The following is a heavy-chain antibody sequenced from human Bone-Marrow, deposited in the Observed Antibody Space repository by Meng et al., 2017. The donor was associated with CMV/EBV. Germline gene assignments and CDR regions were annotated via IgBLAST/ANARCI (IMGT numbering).Heavy chain of an antibody. CDR2: INPNSGGT. Sequence: ASVKVSCKASGYTFTGYYMHWVRQAPGQGLEWMGWINPNSGGTNYAQKLQGRVTMTRDTSISTAYMELSRLRSDDTAVYYCARGGLGIAVAGSLSASEAGYYVMDFWGQGTTVTVSS. CDR3: ARGGLGIAVAGSLSASEAGYYVMDF. J-gene: IGHJ6*02. D-gene: IGHD6-19*01. V-gene: IGHV1-2*02. CDR1: GYTFTGYY.